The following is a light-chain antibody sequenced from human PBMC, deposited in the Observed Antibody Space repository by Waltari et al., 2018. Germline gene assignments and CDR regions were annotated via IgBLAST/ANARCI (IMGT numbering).Light chain of an antibody. J-gene: IGLJ2*01. CDR3: HSRDASGVGGS. Sequence: SSELSQAPAVSVAMGQTVTITCQGNGLRRYYASWYHQRPGQAPILIMYDKNNRPSGVPDRFSGSNSDKTASLTITGAQAEDEASYYCHSRDASGVGGSFGGGTKLTVL. CDR2: DKN. V-gene: IGLV3-19*01. CDR1: GLRRYY.